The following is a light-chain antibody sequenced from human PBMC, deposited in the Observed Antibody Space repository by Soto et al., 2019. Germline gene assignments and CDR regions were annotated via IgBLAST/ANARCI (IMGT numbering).Light chain of an antibody. V-gene: IGLV2-14*03. Sequence: QSVLTQPASVSGSPGQSITISCTGTSSDVGGYNYVSWYQHHPGKAPKLMIFDVSNRPSGVSNRFSGSKSGNTASLTISGLQPEDEADYYCSSYTTSNTRQIVFVTGTKSPS. CDR2: DVS. CDR3: SSYTTSNTRQIV. J-gene: IGLJ1*01. CDR1: SSDVGGYNY.